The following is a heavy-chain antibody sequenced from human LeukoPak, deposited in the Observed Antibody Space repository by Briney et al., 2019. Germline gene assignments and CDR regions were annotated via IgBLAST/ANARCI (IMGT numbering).Heavy chain of an antibody. Sequence: GASVKVSCKASGYTFTGYYMHWVRQAPGQGLEWMGWINPNSGGTTYAQKFQGRVTMTRDTSISTAYMELSRLRSDDTAVYYCASAMVDYYGMDVWGQGTTVTVSS. CDR1: GYTFTGYY. CDR3: ASAMVDYYGMDV. D-gene: IGHD5-18*01. V-gene: IGHV1-2*02. CDR2: INPNSGGT. J-gene: IGHJ6*02.